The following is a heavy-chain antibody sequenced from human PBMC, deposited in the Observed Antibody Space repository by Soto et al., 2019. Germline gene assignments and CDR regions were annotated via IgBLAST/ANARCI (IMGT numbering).Heavy chain of an antibody. J-gene: IGHJ4*02. CDR2: ISAYNGNT. CDR3: AREGYDILTGYYRHFDY. Sequence: QVQLVQSGAEVKKPGASVKVSCKASGYTFTSYGISWVRQAPGQGLEWMGWISAYNGNTNYAQKLQGRVTMTTDTTTRTAYIELRSLRSDVTAVYYCAREGYDILTGYYRHFDYWGQGTLVTVSS. V-gene: IGHV1-18*04. D-gene: IGHD3-9*01. CDR1: GYTFTSYG.